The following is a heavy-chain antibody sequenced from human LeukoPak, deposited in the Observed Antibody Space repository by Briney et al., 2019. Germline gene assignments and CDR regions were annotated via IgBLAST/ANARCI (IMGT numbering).Heavy chain of an antibody. CDR1: GFTFSSYG. J-gene: IGHJ6*02. Sequence: GGSLRLSCAASGFTFSSYGMHWVRQAPGKGLEWVAVISYDGSNKYYADSVKGRFTISRDNSKNTLYLQMNSLRAEDTAVYYCARSPHCTNGVCTSDYYYYGMDVWGQGTTVTVSS. CDR2: ISYDGSNK. V-gene: IGHV3-30*03. CDR3: ARSPHCTNGVCTSDYYYYGMDV. D-gene: IGHD2-8*01.